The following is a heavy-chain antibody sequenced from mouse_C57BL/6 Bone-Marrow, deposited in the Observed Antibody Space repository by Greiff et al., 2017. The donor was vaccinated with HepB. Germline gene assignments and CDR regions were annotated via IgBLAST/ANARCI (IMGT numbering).Heavy chain of an antibody. CDR1: GYTFTDYT. Sequence: VQLQQPDAELVKPGASVKISCKVSGYTFTDYTIHWMKQRPEQGLEWIGYLYPCDGSTKYNEKFKDKATLTADKSSSTAYMQLNSLTSENSAVYFGARRGYNGISSSYCYFDVWGTGTTVTVSS. CDR3: ARRGYNGISSSYCYFDV. D-gene: IGHD1-1*01. CDR2: LYPCDGST. J-gene: IGHJ1*03. V-gene: IGHV1-78*01.